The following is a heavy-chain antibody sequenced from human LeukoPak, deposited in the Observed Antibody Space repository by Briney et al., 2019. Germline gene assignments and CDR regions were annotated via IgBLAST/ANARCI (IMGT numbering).Heavy chain of an antibody. CDR1: GASPTSYY. J-gene: IGHJ4*02. CDR3: ARDTRSYDTSGYYYFDY. D-gene: IGHD3-22*01. V-gene: IGHV4-59*01. CDR2: IYSDGTT. Sequence: SETLSLTCSVSGASPTSYYWNWIRQAPGEGLEWIGYIYSDGTTSYSPSLRSRVTISIDTSRNQFSLKLSSVTAADAAVYYCARDTRSYDTSGYYYFDYWGQGALVAVSS.